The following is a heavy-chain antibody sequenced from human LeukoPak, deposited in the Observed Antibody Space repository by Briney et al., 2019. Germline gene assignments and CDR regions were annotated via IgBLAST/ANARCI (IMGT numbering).Heavy chain of an antibody. D-gene: IGHD6-6*01. J-gene: IGHJ1*01. Sequence: SDTLSLTYTDSGGSIRTCYWNWIRQPPGRGLEWVGYIYHSGSTNYNPSLQSRVTISVDTSKNQFSLNLNSVTAADTAVYYCARGGAARLHFQNWGQGTLVTVSS. V-gene: IGHV4-59*01. CDR3: ARGGAARLHFQN. CDR2: IYHSGST. CDR1: GGSIRTCY.